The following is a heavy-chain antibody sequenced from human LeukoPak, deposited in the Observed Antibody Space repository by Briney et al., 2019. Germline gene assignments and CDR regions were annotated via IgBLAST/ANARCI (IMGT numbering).Heavy chain of an antibody. J-gene: IGHJ6*02. CDR3: ARQAVKNYYGMDV. V-gene: IGHV1-18*04. Sequence: ASVTVSCKASGYTFTDYYLHWVRQAPGQGLEWMGWISAYNGNTNYAQKLQGRVTMTTDTSTSTAYMELRSLRSDDTAVYYCARQAVKNYYGMDVWGQGTTVTVSS. CDR1: GYTFTDYY. CDR2: ISAYNGNT. D-gene: IGHD4-17*01.